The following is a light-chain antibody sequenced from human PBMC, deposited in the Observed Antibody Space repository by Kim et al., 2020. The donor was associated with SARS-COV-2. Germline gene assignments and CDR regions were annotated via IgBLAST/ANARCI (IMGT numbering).Light chain of an antibody. CDR2: AAS. V-gene: IGKV1-9*01. CDR1: QDISSY. CDR3: QQLNIYPIT. J-gene: IGKJ5*01. Sequence: IQLTQSPSSLSASVGDRVTITCRASQDISSYLAWYQQKPNKAPKVLIYAASTLQSEVPSRFSGSGSGTDFTLTISSLQPEDFATYYCQQLNIYPITFGQGTRLEIK.